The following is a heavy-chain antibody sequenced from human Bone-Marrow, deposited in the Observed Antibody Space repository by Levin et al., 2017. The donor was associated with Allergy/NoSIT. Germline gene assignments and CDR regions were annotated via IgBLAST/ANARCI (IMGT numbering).Heavy chain of an antibody. D-gene: IGHD3-22*01. CDR2: INWNGDSI. Sequence: GGSLRLSCAASGFIFDQHGMSWVRQAPGKGLEWVSGINWNGDSIDYADSVKGRFTISRDNGRNSLYLQMNGLRAADTALYYCARVRQAGYYESTGSYRVTLWYFDLWGRGTLVTVST. CDR1: GFIFDQHG. J-gene: IGHJ2*01. CDR3: ARVRQAGYYESTGSYRVTLWYFDL. V-gene: IGHV3-20*04.